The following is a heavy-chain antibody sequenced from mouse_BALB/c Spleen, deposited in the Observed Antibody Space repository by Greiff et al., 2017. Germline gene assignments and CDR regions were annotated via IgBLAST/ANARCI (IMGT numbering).Heavy chain of an antibody. D-gene: IGHD1-1*01. CDR3: ARFYYGSNYAMDY. Sequence: EVQLQQTGPELVKPGASVKISCKASGYSFTDYIMLWVKQSHGKSLEWIGNINPYYGSTSYNLKFKGKATLTVDKSSSTAYMQLNSLTSEDSAVYYCARFYYGSNYAMDYWGQGTSVTVSS. J-gene: IGHJ4*01. V-gene: IGHV1-39*01. CDR1: GYSFTDYI. CDR2: INPYYGST.